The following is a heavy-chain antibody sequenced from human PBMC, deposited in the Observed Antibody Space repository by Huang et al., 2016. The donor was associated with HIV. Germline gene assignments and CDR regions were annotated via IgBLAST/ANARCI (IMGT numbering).Heavy chain of an antibody. Sequence: QVQLVQSGAEVKKPGASVKVSCKASGYTFTNFAMHWVRQAPGQRREWMGWIDTDKSDTRYSQRFQGKLTITRDTSASTADMELSSLRSEDTAVYYCARDPHVFVAGPFFDCWGQGTLVTVSS. CDR2: IDTDKSDT. CDR3: ARDPHVFVAGPFFDC. CDR1: GYTFTNFA. J-gene: IGHJ4*02. V-gene: IGHV1-3*04. D-gene: IGHD3-10*02.